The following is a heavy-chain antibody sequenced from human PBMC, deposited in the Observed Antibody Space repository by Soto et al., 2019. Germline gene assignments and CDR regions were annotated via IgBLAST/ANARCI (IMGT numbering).Heavy chain of an antibody. CDR3: ARDYSSVYYDTSGYLDY. V-gene: IGHV1-3*01. D-gene: IGHD3-22*01. CDR1: GYTFTSYT. Sequence: ASVKVSCKASGYTFTSYTMHWVRQAPGQRLEWMGWINGGNGKTKHSQKLQGRVTITRDTSASTAYMELSSLRSEDTAVYYCARDYSSVYYDTSGYLDYWGQGTLVTVSS. CDR2: INGGNGKT. J-gene: IGHJ4*02.